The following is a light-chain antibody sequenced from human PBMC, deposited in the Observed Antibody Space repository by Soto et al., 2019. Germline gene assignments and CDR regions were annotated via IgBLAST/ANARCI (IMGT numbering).Light chain of an antibody. Sequence: EIVLTQSPGTLSLSPGERATFSGRASQSVSSSYLAWYQQKPGQAPRLLIYGASSRATGIPDRFSGSGSGTDFTLTISRLEPEDFAVYYCQQYGSSLITFGQGTRLEIK. CDR2: GAS. V-gene: IGKV3-20*01. CDR1: QSVSSSY. J-gene: IGKJ5*01. CDR3: QQYGSSLIT.